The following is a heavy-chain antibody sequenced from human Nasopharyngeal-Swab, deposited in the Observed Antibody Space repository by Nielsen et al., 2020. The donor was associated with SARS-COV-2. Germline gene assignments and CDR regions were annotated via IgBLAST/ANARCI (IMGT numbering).Heavy chain of an antibody. Sequence: ASVKVSCKASGYTFTSYGISWVRQAPGQGLEWMGWISAYNGNTNYAQKLQGRVTMTTDTSTSTAYMELRSLRSDDTAVYYCARHCSSTSCLGRYYYYGMDVWGQGTTVTVSS. CDR1: GYTFTSYG. D-gene: IGHD2-2*01. CDR2: ISAYNGNT. V-gene: IGHV1-18*04. J-gene: IGHJ6*02. CDR3: ARHCSSTSCLGRYYYYGMDV.